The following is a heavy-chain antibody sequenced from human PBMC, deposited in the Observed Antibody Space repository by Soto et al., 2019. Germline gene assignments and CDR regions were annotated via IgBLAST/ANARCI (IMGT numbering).Heavy chain of an antibody. Sequence: SEKVSCKASGGTFSSYAISWVRQAPGQGLEWMGGIIPIFGTANYAQKFQGRVTITADESTSTAYMELSSLRSEDTAVYYCARDGLSDGYNLPYYYYGMDVWGQGTTVTVSS. D-gene: IGHD2-21*01. CDR1: GGTFSSYA. V-gene: IGHV1-69*13. J-gene: IGHJ6*02. CDR2: IIPIFGTA. CDR3: ARDGLSDGYNLPYYYYGMDV.